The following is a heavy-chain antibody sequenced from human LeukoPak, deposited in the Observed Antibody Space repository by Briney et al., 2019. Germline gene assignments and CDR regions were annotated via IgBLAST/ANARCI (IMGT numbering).Heavy chain of an antibody. J-gene: IGHJ4*02. V-gene: IGHV1-18*01. CDR2: ISAYNGNT. CDR3: AGVSSSSGRAFDY. D-gene: IGHD6-6*01. CDR1: GYTFTSYG. Sequence: GASVKVSCKASGYTFTSYGISWVRQAPGQGLEWMGWISAYNGNTNYAQKLQGRVTMTRDTSISTAYMELSRLKSDDTAVYYCAGVSSSSGRAFDYWGQGTLVTVSS.